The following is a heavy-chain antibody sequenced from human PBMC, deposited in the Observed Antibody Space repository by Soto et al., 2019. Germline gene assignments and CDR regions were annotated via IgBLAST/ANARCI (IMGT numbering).Heavy chain of an antibody. CDR3: AREGVTNYTDYYFDL. Sequence: GGSLRLSCAASGFTFSNYWMHWVRQVPGKGLLWVARINPDGSAPTYTGSVTGRFTISRDNAMSTLYLQMHSLRTEDTAVYYCAREGVTNYTDYYFDLWGHGALVTVSS. D-gene: IGHD4-4*01. J-gene: IGHJ4*01. V-gene: IGHV3-74*01. CDR1: GFTFSNYW. CDR2: INPDGSAP.